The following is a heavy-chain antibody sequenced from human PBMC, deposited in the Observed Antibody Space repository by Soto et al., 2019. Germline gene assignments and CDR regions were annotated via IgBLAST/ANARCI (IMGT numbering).Heavy chain of an antibody. CDR1: GFSFCSFY. J-gene: IGHJ4*01. CDR3: ARVGADYGTESTYYPVN. CDR2: ISPSSSFL. Sequence: PGGSLRLSCAASGFSFCSFYMIRVRKAPGRGLEWVSSISPSSSFLNYADSVKGRFTISRDNAKSSVNLQMNSLRAEDTAAYYLARVGADYGTESTYYPVNWGQETLLAISS. V-gene: IGHV3-21*06. D-gene: IGHD3-10*01.